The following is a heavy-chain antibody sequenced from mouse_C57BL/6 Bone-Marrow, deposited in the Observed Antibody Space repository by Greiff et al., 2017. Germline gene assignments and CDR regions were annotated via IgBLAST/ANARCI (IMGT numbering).Heavy chain of an antibody. V-gene: IGHV14-3*01. CDR1: GFNIKNTY. CDR3: ACITTVVARNYAMDY. J-gene: IGHJ4*01. D-gene: IGHD1-1*01. Sequence: VQLQQSVAELVRPGASVKLSCTASGFNIKNTYMHWVKQRPEQGLEWIGRIDPANGNTKYAPKFQGKATITADPSSNTAYLQLSMLTAADTAIYYGACITTVVARNYAMDYWGQGTSVTVSS. CDR2: IDPANGNT.